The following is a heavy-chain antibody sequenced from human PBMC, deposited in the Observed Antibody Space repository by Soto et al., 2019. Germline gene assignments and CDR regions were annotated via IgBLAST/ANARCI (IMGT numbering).Heavy chain of an antibody. CDR2: TDWDDDK. V-gene: IGHV2-70*01. D-gene: IGHD2-2*02. CDR1: GFSLSTSGMC. Sequence: SGPTLVNPTQTLTLTCTFSGFSLSTSGMCVSWIRQPPGKALEWLALTDWDDDKYYSTSLKTRLTISKDTSKNQVVLTMTNMDPVDTATYYCERTLYGTVPDAFDIWGQGTIVTVS. CDR3: ERTLYGTVPDAFDI. J-gene: IGHJ3*02.